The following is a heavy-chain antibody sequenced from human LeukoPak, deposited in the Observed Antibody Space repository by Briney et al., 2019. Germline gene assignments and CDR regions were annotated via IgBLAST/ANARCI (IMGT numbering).Heavy chain of an antibody. CDR3: ARQPRPRWGYGGFADAFDI. CDR2: IYYSGST. V-gene: IGHV4-39*01. Sequence: PSETLSLTCTVSGGSISSSSYYWGWIRQPPGKGLEWIGSIYYSGSTYYNPSLKSRVTISVDTSKNQFSLKLSSMTAADTAVYYCARQPRPRWGYGGFADAFDIWGRGTMVTVSS. D-gene: IGHD4-23*01. J-gene: IGHJ3*02. CDR1: GGSISSSSYY.